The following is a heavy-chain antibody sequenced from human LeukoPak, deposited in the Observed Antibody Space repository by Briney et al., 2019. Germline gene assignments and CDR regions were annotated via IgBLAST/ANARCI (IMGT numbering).Heavy chain of an antibody. J-gene: IGHJ6*03. CDR1: GFTSSSYS. CDR3: ARDQWLVRSRYMDV. D-gene: IGHD6-19*01. Sequence: PGGPLRLSCAASGFTSSSYSMNWVRQAPGKGLEWVSSISTSNSYIYYADSVKGRFTISRDNARNSLYLQMNSLRAEDTAVYYCARDQWLVRSRYMDVWGKGTTVTVSS. CDR2: ISTSNSYI. V-gene: IGHV3-21*01.